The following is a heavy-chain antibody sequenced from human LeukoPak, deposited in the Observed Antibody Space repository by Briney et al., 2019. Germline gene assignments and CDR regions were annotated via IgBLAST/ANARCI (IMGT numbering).Heavy chain of an antibody. CDR1: GYTFTGYY. CDR3: ARVGKYSSSSVRTADYYYYYMDV. J-gene: IGHJ6*03. D-gene: IGHD6-6*01. V-gene: IGHV1-69*05. Sequence: SVKVSCKASGYTFTGYYMHWVRQAPGQGLEWMGGIIPIFGTANYAQKFQGRVTITTDESTSTAYMELSSLRSEDTAVYYCARVGKYSSSSVRTADYYYYYMDVWGKGTTVTVSS. CDR2: IIPIFGTA.